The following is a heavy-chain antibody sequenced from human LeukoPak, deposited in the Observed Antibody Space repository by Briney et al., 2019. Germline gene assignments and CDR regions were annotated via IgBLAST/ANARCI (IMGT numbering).Heavy chain of an antibody. Sequence: ASVKVSCKASGYTFTSYGISWVRQAPGQGLEWMGWIRAYNGNTNYAQKLQGRVTMTTDTSTSTAYMELRSLRSDDTAVYYCARDRRLGIVATIMDYYYYYGMDVWGQGTTVTVSS. D-gene: IGHD5-12*01. J-gene: IGHJ6*02. V-gene: IGHV1-18*01. CDR1: GYTFTSYG. CDR3: ARDRRLGIVATIMDYYYYYGMDV. CDR2: IRAYNGNT.